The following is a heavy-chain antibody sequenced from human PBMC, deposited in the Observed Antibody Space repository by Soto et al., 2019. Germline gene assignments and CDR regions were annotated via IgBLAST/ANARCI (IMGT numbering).Heavy chain of an antibody. V-gene: IGHV1-18*01. J-gene: IGHJ6*02. Sequence: ASVKVSCKASGYTFTSYGISWVRQAPGQGLEWMGWISAYNGNTNYAQKLQGRVTMTTDTSTSTAYMELRSLRSDDTAVYYCARDRDYSNYLLSDYYYCMDVWGQGTTVTVSS. CDR2: ISAYNGNT. CDR3: ARDRDYSNYLLSDYYYCMDV. CDR1: GYTFTSYG. D-gene: IGHD4-4*01.